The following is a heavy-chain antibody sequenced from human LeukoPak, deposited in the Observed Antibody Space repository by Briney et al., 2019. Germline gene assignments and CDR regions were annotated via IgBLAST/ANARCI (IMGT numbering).Heavy chain of an antibody. V-gene: IGHV3-30*18. Sequence: GGSLRLSCAASGFTFSSYGMHWVRQAPGKGLEWVVVISYDGSNKYYADSVKGRFTISRDNSKNTLYLQMNSLRAEDTAVYYCAKDLVGGSMDVWGQGTTVTVSS. CDR2: ISYDGSNK. CDR1: GFTFSSYG. J-gene: IGHJ6*02. D-gene: IGHD1-26*01. CDR3: AKDLVGGSMDV.